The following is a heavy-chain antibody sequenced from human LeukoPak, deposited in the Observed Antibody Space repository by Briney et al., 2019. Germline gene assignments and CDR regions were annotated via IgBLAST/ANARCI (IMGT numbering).Heavy chain of an antibody. D-gene: IGHD2-2*01. Sequence: ASVKVSFKASGYTFTSYYMHWVRQAPGQGLEWMGGINPNSGGTNYAQKFQGRVTMTRDTSISTAYMELSRLRSDDTAVYYCARAPSLYCSSTSCYLLDVWGKGTTVTVSS. J-gene: IGHJ6*04. CDR3: ARAPSLYCSSTSCYLLDV. V-gene: IGHV1-2*02. CDR1: GYTFTSYY. CDR2: INPNSGGT.